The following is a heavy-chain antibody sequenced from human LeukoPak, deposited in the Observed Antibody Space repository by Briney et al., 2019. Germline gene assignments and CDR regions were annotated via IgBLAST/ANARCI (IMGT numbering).Heavy chain of an antibody. V-gene: IGHV3-30*02. J-gene: IGHJ4*02. Sequence: PGGSPRLSCAASGFTFSSYDMYRVRQAPGKGLDWVAFVRYDGSQKYYADSVKGRFTLSRDNSKNTLYLQMNSLRAEDTAVFYCAKGGARLHSYYFDYWGQGTLVTVSS. CDR1: GFTFSSYD. CDR3: AKGGARLHSYYFDY. CDR2: VRYDGSQK. D-gene: IGHD1-26*01.